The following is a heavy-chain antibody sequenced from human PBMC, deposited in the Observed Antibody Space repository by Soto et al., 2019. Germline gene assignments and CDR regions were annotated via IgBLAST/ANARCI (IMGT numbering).Heavy chain of an antibody. CDR1: GFMFSNHG. D-gene: IGHD6-19*01. CDR3: TTDWVAVADAAYYYGMDV. V-gene: IGHV3-15*01. J-gene: IGHJ6*02. Sequence: PGGSLRLSCAASGFMFSNHGMHWVRQAPGKGQEWVGRIKSKTDGGTTDYAAPVKGRFTISRDDSKNTLYLQMNSLKTEDTAVYYCTTDWVAVADAAYYYGMDVWGQGTTVTVSS. CDR2: IKSKTDGGTT.